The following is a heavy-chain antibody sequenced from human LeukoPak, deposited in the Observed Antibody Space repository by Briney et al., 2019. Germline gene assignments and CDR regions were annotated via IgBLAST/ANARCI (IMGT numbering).Heavy chain of an antibody. V-gene: IGHV1-18*01. CDR1: GYTFTSYG. J-gene: IGHJ5*02. Sequence: ASVKVSCKASGYTFTSYGISWVRQAPGQGLEWMGWISAYNGNTNYAQKLQGRVTMTTDSSASTAYMELRSLRSDDTAVYYCARGGSSSWPNWFDPWGQGTLVTVSS. CDR3: ARGGSSSWPNWFDP. CDR2: ISAYNGNT. D-gene: IGHD6-13*01.